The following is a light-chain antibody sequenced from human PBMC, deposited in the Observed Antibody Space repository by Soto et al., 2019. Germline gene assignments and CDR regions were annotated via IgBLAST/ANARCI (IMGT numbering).Light chain of an antibody. Sequence: DIQLTQSPSTLSASVGDRVTITCRASQTISTWMAWYQQRPGAAPKLLVYGASTLYTGVPSRFSGSESGAVFTLTISSLQPEDFATYYCQQLHSYPITFGQGTRLEIK. CDR2: GAS. V-gene: IGKV1-9*01. CDR1: QTISTW. CDR3: QQLHSYPIT. J-gene: IGKJ5*01.